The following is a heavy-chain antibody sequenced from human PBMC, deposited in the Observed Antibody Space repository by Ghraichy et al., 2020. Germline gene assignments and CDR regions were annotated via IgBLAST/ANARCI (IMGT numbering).Heavy chain of an antibody. Sequence: LSLTCAASGFTFSSYAMSWVRQAPGKGLEWVSAISGSGGSTYYADSVKGRFTISRDNSKNTLYLQMNSLRAEDTPVYYCAKAGGYCNGGSCYAYYYYGMDVWGQGATVTVSS. CDR2: ISGSGGST. CDR1: GFTFSSYA. D-gene: IGHD2-15*01. CDR3: AKAGGYCNGGSCYAYYYYGMDV. J-gene: IGHJ6*02. V-gene: IGHV3-23*01.